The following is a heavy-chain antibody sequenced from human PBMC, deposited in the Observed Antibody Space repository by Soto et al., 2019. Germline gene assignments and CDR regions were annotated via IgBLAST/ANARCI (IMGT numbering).Heavy chain of an antibody. Sequence: PSETLSLTCTVSGVSIINYYWSWIRQPPGKGLEWIGYIYYSGSTNYNPSLKSRVTISVDTSKNQFSLKLSSVTAADTAVYYCASLYYYDSSVQYDYWGQGTLVTVS. CDR3: ASLYYYDSSVQYDY. V-gene: IGHV4-59*08. CDR2: IYYSGST. CDR1: GVSIINYY. D-gene: IGHD3-22*01. J-gene: IGHJ4*02.